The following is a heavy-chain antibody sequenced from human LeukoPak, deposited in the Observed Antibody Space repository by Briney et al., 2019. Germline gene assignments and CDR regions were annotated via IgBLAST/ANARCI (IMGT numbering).Heavy chain of an antibody. CDR2: IKQDGSEK. Sequence: QPGGSLRLSCAASGFTFSSYWVSWVRQAPGKGLEWVANIKQDGSEKYYVDSVKGRFTISRDNAKNSLYLQMNSLRAEDTAVYYCASYGAFDIWGQGTMVTVSS. D-gene: IGHD3-10*01. J-gene: IGHJ3*02. CDR1: GFTFSSYW. V-gene: IGHV3-7*01. CDR3: ASYGAFDI.